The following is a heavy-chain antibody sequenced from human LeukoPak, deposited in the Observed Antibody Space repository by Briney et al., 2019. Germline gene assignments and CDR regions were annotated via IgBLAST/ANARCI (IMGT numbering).Heavy chain of an antibody. CDR3: GREFSSSCLF. CDR2: IDSSGSHT. J-gene: IGHJ4*02. Sequence: GGSLTLSCAASGFTFSSYEMNWVRQAPGKGLEWVSSIDSSGSHTFYADSVKGRFTISRDNSKNTLYLQMSSLRGEDTAMYYCGREFSSSCLFWGQGTLVTVSS. CDR1: GFTFSSYE. V-gene: IGHV3-21*04. D-gene: IGHD6-13*01.